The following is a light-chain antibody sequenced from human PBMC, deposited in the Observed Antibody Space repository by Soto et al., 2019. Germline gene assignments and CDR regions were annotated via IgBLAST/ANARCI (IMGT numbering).Light chain of an antibody. CDR3: HQANSFPIT. V-gene: IGKV1-39*01. CDR2: AAS. Sequence: DIQMPQSPSSLSASVGDRVTITCRARQNINSYLNWYQQRPGKAPKLLIYAASSLQSGVPSRFSGSGSGTDFTLTVSSLQPEDFATYYCHQANSFPITFGGGTKVDI. CDR1: QNINSY. J-gene: IGKJ4*01.